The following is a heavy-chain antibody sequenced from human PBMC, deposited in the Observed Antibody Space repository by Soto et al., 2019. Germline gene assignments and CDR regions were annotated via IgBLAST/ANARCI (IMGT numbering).Heavy chain of an antibody. J-gene: IGHJ6*02. CDR2: INSDGSST. V-gene: IGHV3-74*01. Sequence: GESLKISCAASGFTFSSYWMHWVRQAPGKGLVWVSRINSDGSSTSYADSVKGRFTISRDNAKNTLYLQMNSLRAEDTAVYYCAREGEIAAAGTVYYYGMDVWGQGTTVTVSS. CDR1: GFTFSSYW. CDR3: AREGEIAAAGTVYYYGMDV. D-gene: IGHD6-13*01.